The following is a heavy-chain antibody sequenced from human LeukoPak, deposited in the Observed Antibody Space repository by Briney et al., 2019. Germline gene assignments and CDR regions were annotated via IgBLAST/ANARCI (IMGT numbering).Heavy chain of an antibody. D-gene: IGHD6-6*01. Sequence: GESLKISCMGSGYRFTNYWIAWVRQMPGRGLEWMGIIYPGDSDTRYSPSFQGQVTISADNSISTAYLQWSSLKASDTAMYYCATTYSISIYYFDYWGQGTLVTVSS. J-gene: IGHJ4*02. V-gene: IGHV5-51*01. CDR1: GYRFTNYW. CDR2: IYPGDSDT. CDR3: ATTYSISIYYFDY.